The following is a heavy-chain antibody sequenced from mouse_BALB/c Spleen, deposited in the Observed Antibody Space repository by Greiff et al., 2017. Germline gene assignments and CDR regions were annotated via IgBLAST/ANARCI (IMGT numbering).Heavy chain of an antibody. CDR1: GYAFTNYL. Sequence: QVQLQQSGAELVRPGTSVKVSCKASGYAFTNYLIEWVKQRPGQGLEWIGVINPGSGGTNYNEKFKGKATLTADKSSSTAYMQLSSLTSDDSAVYFCARAPSTMITTGAMDYWGQGTSGTVSS. CDR3: ARAPSTMITTGAMDY. D-gene: IGHD2-4*01. V-gene: IGHV1-54*01. CDR2: INPGSGGT. J-gene: IGHJ4*01.